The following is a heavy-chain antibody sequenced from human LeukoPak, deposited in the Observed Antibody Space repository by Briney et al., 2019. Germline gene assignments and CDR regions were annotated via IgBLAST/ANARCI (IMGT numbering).Heavy chain of an antibody. Sequence: ASVKVSCKASGYTFTSYGISWVRQAPGQGLEWMGWISAYNGNTNYVQKLQGRVTMTTDTSTSTAYMELRSLRSDDTAVYYCASMGCSSTSCYSAYYYYYMDVWGKGTTVTVSS. CDR2: ISAYNGNT. CDR1: GYTFTSYG. V-gene: IGHV1-18*01. D-gene: IGHD2-2*01. J-gene: IGHJ6*03. CDR3: ASMGCSSTSCYSAYYYYYMDV.